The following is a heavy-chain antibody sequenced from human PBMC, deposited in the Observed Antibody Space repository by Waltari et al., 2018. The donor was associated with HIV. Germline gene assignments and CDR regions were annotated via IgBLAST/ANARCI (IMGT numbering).Heavy chain of an antibody. Sequence: QVQLQESGPGLVKPSQTLSLTCTVSGGSLSSGGYYWSWIRQHPGKGLEWIGYIYYSGSTYYNPSLKSRVTISVDTSKNQFSLKLSSVTAADTAVYYCARGGVVAASGTNWFDPWGQGTLVTVSS. CDR1: GGSLSSGGYY. D-gene: IGHD2-15*01. CDR3: ARGGVVAASGTNWFDP. CDR2: IYYSGST. J-gene: IGHJ5*02. V-gene: IGHV4-31*03.